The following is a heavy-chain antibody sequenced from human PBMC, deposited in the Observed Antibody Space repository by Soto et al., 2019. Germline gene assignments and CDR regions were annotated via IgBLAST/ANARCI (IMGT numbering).Heavy chain of an antibody. V-gene: IGHV4-38-2*01. D-gene: IGHD3-22*01. J-gene: IGHJ5*02. Sequence: SETLSLTCAVSGYSISSGYYWGLIRQPPGKGLEWIGSIYHSGSTYYNPSLKSRVTISVDTSKNQFSLKLSSVTAADTAVYYCARARDDSSGFNWFDPWGQGTLVTVSS. CDR1: GYSISSGYY. CDR3: ARARDDSSGFNWFDP. CDR2: IYHSGST.